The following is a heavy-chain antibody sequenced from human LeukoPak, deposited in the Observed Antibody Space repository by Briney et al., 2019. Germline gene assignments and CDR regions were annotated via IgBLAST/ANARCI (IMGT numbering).Heavy chain of an antibody. V-gene: IGHV1-2*02. Sequence: ASVKVSCKASGYTFTSNYMHWARQAPGQGLEWMGWINPDSGGTNYAQKFQGRVTMTRDTSISTAYMELSRLRSGDTAVYYCARQPYSSGWGEARAYYYYYYMDVWGKGTTVTISS. CDR2: INPDSGGT. D-gene: IGHD6-19*01. J-gene: IGHJ6*03. CDR1: GYTFTSNY. CDR3: ARQPYSSGWGEARAYYYYYYMDV.